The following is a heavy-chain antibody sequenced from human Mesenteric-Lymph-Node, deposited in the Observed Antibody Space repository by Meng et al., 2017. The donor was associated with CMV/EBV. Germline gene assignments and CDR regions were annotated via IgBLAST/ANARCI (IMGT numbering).Heavy chain of an antibody. Sequence: GESLKISCAASGFTVSSNYMSWVRQAPGKGLEWVSVIYSGGSTYYADSVKGRFTISRDNSKNTLYLQMNSLRAEDTAVYYCADGLSPHAFDIWSQGTMVTVSS. CDR3: ADGLSPHAFDI. J-gene: IGHJ3*02. CDR2: IYSGGST. V-gene: IGHV3-53*01. D-gene: IGHD5-24*01. CDR1: GFTVSSNY.